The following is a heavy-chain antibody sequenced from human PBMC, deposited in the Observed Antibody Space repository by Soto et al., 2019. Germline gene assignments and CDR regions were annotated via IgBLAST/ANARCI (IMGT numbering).Heavy chain of an antibody. CDR3: AKAKNDYNWDNRPPFDY. V-gene: IGHV3-23*01. CDR1: GSTLRNYA. CDR2: ISANDVGT. D-gene: IGHD1-20*01. Sequence: LRLSCEASGSTLRNYAMTWVRQAPGKGLEWVSLISANDVGTYYAESVKTRFTISTDQSRNTVYLQMDSLRADDTAIYYCAKAKNDYNWDNRPPFDYWGQGTLVTVSS. J-gene: IGHJ4*02.